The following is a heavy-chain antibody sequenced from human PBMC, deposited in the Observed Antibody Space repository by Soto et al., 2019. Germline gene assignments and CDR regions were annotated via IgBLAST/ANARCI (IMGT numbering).Heavy chain of an antibody. CDR3: ARGFRGWYRDFDY. CDR2: INAGNGNT. V-gene: IGHV1-3*01. J-gene: IGHJ4*02. Sequence: QVQLVQSGAEVKKPGASVKVSCKASGYTFTSYAMHWVRQAPGQRLEWMGWINAGNGNTKYSQKFQGRVTITRDTSASTAYMERSSLRSEDTAVYYCARGFRGWYRDFDYWGQAILVTVSS. D-gene: IGHD2-15*01. CDR1: GYTFTSYA.